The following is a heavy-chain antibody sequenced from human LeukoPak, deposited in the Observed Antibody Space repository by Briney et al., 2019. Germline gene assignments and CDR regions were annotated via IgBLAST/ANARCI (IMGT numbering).Heavy chain of an antibody. D-gene: IGHD2-2*01. V-gene: IGHV3-21*01. J-gene: IGHJ4*02. CDR3: ARREPTGCSGTSCYAGPVGY. CDR1: GFTFSSYS. CDR2: ISGTGDYI. Sequence: GGSLRLSCAASGFTFSSYSMNWVRQAPGKGLEWVSSISGTGDYIYYADSVKVRFTISRDNGKNSLYLQMNSLRAEDTAVYYCARREPTGCSGTSCYAGPVGYWGQGTLVTVSS.